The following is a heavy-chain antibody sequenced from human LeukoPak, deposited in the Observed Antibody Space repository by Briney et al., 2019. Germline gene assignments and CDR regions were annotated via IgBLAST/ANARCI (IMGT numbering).Heavy chain of an antibody. J-gene: IGHJ4*02. Sequence: GGSLRLSCAASGFTFSSYWMSWVRQAPGKGLEGVANIKQDESEKYYVDSVKGRFTISRDNAKNSLYLQMNSLRAEDTAMYYCARDKIEGPTKLDYWGQGILVTVSS. V-gene: IGHV3-7*01. D-gene: IGHD1-1*01. CDR1: GFTFSSYW. CDR3: ARDKIEGPTKLDY. CDR2: IKQDESEK.